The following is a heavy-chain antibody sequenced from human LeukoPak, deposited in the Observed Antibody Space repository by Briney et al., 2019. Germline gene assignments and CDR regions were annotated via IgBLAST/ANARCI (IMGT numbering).Heavy chain of an antibody. CDR3: ARRNAKGITIFGVVMDIDYYYYMDV. D-gene: IGHD3-3*01. CDR1: GGSFSGYY. Sequence: SETLSLTCAVYGGSFSGYYWSWIRQPPGKGLEWIGEINHSGSTNYNPSLKSRVTISVDTSKNQFSLKLSSVTAADTAVYYCARRNAKGITIFGVVMDIDYYYYMDVWGKGTTVAVS. V-gene: IGHV4-34*01. CDR2: INHSGST. J-gene: IGHJ6*03.